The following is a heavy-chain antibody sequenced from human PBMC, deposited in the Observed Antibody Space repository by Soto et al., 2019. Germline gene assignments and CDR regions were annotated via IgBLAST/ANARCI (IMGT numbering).Heavy chain of an antibody. Sequence: GGSLRLSCAASGFTFSSYWMYWVRQPPGKGLVWVSRINRDGSSTSYADSVKGRFTISRDNAKNTLYLQVNSLRAEDTAVYYCARDSYTSPDYWGQGTLVTVSS. D-gene: IGHD2-2*01. V-gene: IGHV3-74*01. CDR2: INRDGSST. J-gene: IGHJ4*02. CDR3: ARDSYTSPDY. CDR1: GFTFSSYW.